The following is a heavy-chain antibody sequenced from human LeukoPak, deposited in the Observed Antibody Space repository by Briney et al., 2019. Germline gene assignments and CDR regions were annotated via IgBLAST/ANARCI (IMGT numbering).Heavy chain of an antibody. D-gene: IGHD2-15*01. CDR3: TTGAFVVVDYYGMDV. J-gene: IGHJ6*02. Sequence: GGSLRLSCAASGFTFSSYAMHLVRQAPGKGLEWVAVISYDGSNKYYADSVKGRFTISRDNSKNTLYLQMNSLKTEDTAVYYCTTGAFVVVDYYGMDVWGQGTTVTVSS. V-gene: IGHV3-30-3*01. CDR1: GFTFSSYA. CDR2: ISYDGSNK.